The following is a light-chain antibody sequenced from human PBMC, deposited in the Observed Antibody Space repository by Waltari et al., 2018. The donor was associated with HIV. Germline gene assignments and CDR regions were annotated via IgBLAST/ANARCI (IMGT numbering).Light chain of an antibody. J-gene: IGKJ1*01. CDR3: QQYGDPPWT. CDR1: QTITNNY. Sequence: EIVLTQSPGTLSLSPGKRATLSCRASQTITNNYLAWYQQNPGQAPRLLISGALTRATGIPARFSVNASGTDFTLTISRLEPEDFAVYFCQQYGDPPWTFGQGTKVEIK. V-gene: IGKV3-20*01. CDR2: GAL.